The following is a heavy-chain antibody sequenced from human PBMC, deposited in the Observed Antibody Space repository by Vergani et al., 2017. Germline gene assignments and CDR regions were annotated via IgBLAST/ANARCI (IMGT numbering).Heavy chain of an antibody. Sequence: QLHLQESGPGLVTPSETLSLTCTVSGGSITRSCYYWGWIRQPPGKGLEWIGNFYHSGGGDYNLSLKGRVTISVDTSKNQFSLEVPSVTAAYTAIYFCARSESFIVRYWHWALWGQGTLVTVSS. J-gene: IGHJ4*02. CDR2: FYHSGGG. CDR3: ARSESFIVRYWHWAL. V-gene: IGHV4-39*01. CDR1: GGSITRSCYY. D-gene: IGHD3-9*01.